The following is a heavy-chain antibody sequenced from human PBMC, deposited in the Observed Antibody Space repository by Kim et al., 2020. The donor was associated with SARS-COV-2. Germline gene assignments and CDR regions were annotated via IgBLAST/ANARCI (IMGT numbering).Heavy chain of an antibody. V-gene: IGHV1-3*01. D-gene: IGHD1-26*01. CDR2: GNT. Sequence: GNTKFSETFQGRVTITRDTSASTAYMDLSSLRSEDTAVYFCARDQGVGDYWGQGARVTVSS. CDR3: ARDQGVGDY. J-gene: IGHJ4*02.